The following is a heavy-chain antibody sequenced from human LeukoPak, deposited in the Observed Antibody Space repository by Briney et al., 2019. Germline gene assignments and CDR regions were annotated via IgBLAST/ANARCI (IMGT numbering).Heavy chain of an antibody. J-gene: IGHJ4*02. V-gene: IGHV1-2*02. CDR2: INPNSGGT. Sequence: ASVKVSCKASGYTFTSYGITWVRQAPGQGPEWMGWINPNSGGTYYAQKFQGRVTMTRDTSISTAYMELSRLRSDDTAVYYCARDPSHAEGAYFDYWGQGTLVTVSS. D-gene: IGHD2-2*01. CDR3: ARDPSHAEGAYFDY. CDR1: GYTFTSYG.